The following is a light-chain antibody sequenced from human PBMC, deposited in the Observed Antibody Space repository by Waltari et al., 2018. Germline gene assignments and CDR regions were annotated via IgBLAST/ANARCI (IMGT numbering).Light chain of an antibody. Sequence: QSVLTQPPSASGTPGPRVTISCSGSRTNIGSNYVYWYQQLSGMAPKLLIFPNNQRPSGFPDRFSGSKSGTSASLAISGLRSEDEGDYYCASWDDSLSVLLFGGGTKLTVL. CDR3: ASWDDSLSVLL. J-gene: IGLJ3*02. V-gene: IGLV1-47*01. CDR2: PNN. CDR1: RTNIGSNY.